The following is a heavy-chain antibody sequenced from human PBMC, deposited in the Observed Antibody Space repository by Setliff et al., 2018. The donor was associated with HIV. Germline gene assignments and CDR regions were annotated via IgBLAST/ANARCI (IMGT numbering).Heavy chain of an antibody. CDR2: INPKSGVA. D-gene: IGHD5-12*01. V-gene: IGHV1-2*06. CDR1: GYTFTDFY. J-gene: IGHJ5*02. Sequence: VKVSCKASGYTFTDFYIHWMRQAPGQGLEWMGRINPKSGVANYLKRFEGRVTMTSDTSTNTAHMELIRPRFDDTAVYYCARAHYLVAETRNWFDPWGQGTLVTVSS. CDR3: ARAHYLVAETRNWFDP.